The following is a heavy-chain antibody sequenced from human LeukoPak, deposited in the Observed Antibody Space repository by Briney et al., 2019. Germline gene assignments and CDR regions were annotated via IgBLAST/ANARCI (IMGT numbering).Heavy chain of an antibody. V-gene: IGHV4-4*07. CDR2: IYTSEST. CDR3: ARLGEERDRYNYLDY. Sequence: PSETLSLTCSVSGGSISSYYWSWVRQSAGKGLEWIGRIYTSESTMYNPSLKSRVTMSVDTSKNQLSLKLSSVTAADTAVYYCARLGEERDRYNYLDYWCHVTLVTVDS. D-gene: IGHD5-24*01. J-gene: IGHJ4*01. CDR1: GGSISSYY.